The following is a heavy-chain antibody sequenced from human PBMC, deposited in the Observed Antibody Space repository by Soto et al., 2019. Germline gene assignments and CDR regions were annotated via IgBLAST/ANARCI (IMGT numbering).Heavy chain of an antibody. V-gene: IGHV3-23*01. CDR1: GFTFSSYA. CDR2: ISGSGGST. D-gene: IGHD1-26*01. J-gene: IGHJ4*02. CDR3: AKDNKVGATTDYFDY. Sequence: GGSLRLSCAASGFTFSSYAMSWVRQAPGKGLEWVSAISGSGGSTYYADSVKGRFTISRDNSKNTLYLQMNSLRVEDTAVYYCAKDNKVGATTDYFDYWGQGTLVTVSS.